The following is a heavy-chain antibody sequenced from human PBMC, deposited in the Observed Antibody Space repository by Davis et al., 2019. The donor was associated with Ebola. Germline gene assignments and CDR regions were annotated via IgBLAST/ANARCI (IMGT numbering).Heavy chain of an antibody. CDR2: ISYDGSNK. V-gene: IGHV3-30*14. J-gene: IGHJ4*02. D-gene: IGHD1-1*01. CDR3: ASGPTTF. Sequence: GESLKISCAASGFTFSGYAMHWVRQAPGKGPEWVAVISYDGSNKYYADSVKGRFTISRDNSKNTLYLQMNSLRAEDTAVYYCASGPTTFWGQGTLVTVSS. CDR1: GFTFSGYA.